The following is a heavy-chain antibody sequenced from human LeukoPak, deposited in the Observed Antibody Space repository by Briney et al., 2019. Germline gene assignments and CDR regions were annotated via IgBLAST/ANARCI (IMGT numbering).Heavy chain of an antibody. CDR1: GCSISSSSSTYY. Sequence: SETLSLTCTVSGCSISSSSSTYYCGWIRQPPGKGLEWIGSIHYSGSTYYNPSLKSRVTISVDTSKNQYSVKLSSVTAADTAVYYCARKGTIAPTGASHFDYWGQGTLVTVSS. CDR3: ARKGTIAPTGASHFDY. J-gene: IGHJ4*02. V-gene: IGHV4-39*01. CDR2: IHYSGST. D-gene: IGHD6-13*01.